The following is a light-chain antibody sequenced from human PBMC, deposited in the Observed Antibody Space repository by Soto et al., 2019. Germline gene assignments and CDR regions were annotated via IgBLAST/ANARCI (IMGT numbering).Light chain of an antibody. CDR3: LSYDHSLSGWV. J-gene: IGLJ3*02. CDR2: GNS. Sequence: QSVLTQPPSVSGAPGQRVTISCTGSSSNIGAGYDVHWYQQLPGAAPKLLIYGNSNRPSGVPDRFSGSKSGTSASLAITGLQAEDEADYYCLSYDHSLSGWVFGGGTKVTVL. V-gene: IGLV1-40*01. CDR1: SSNIGAGYD.